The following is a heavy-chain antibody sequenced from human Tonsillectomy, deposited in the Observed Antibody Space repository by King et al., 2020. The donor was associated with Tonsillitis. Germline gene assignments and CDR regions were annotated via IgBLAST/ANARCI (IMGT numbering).Heavy chain of an antibody. J-gene: IGHJ4*02. CDR3: TRQDSGDYVVSFDY. CDR2: IYPGDSDT. D-gene: IGHD4-17*01. V-gene: IGHV5-51*01. Sequence: VQLVESGTEVKKPGESLKISCKGSGYTFTRYWIGWVRQMPGKGLEWVGIIYPGDSDTRYSPSFQGQVTISADKSISTAYLQWSSLRASDTAIYYCTRQDSGDYVVSFDYWGPGTLVTVSS. CDR1: GYTFTRYW.